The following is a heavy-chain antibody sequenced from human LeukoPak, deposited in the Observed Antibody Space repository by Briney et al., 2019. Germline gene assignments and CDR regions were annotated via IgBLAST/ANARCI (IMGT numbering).Heavy chain of an antibody. CDR2: IKQDGSEK. V-gene: IGHV3-7*01. J-gene: IGHJ3*02. CDR1: GFTFSSYW. D-gene: IGHD4-17*01. Sequence: GGSLRLSCAASGFTFSSYWMSWVRQAPGKGLEWVANIKQDGSEKYYVDSVKGRFTISRDNAKNSLYLQMNSLRAEDTAVYYCARARYDYGARDAFDIWGQGIMVTVSS. CDR3: ARARYDYGARDAFDI.